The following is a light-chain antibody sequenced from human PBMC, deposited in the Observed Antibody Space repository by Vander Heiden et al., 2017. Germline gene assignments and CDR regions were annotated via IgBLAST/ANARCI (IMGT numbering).Light chain of an antibody. J-gene: IGLJ3*02. CDR3: SSYTSSTAVV. CDR2: DVT. V-gene: IGLV2-14*03. Sequence: QSALTQPASVSQSPGQSNTLSCTATSSDMGTYNVVSWYQQHPGTATKLLIFDVTVRPSGVSGRFSGYKSGNTASLTISGLQAEDEAVYYCSSYTSSTAVVFGGGSKLTVL. CDR1: SSDMGTYNV.